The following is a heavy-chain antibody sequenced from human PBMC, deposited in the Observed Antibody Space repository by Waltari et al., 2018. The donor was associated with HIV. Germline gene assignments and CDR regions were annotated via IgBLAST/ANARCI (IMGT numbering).Heavy chain of an antibody. CDR1: GFTFLKYW. V-gene: IGHV3-7*01. D-gene: IGHD3-22*01. CDR3: ARDALYDSSGYYFDY. Sequence: EVQLVASGGGWVHPGGSLVLFCAASGFTFLKYWMTWVRQAPGKGLEWVANIKQDEGEKYYVDSLKGRFTISRDNAKNSLFLQMNSLIVEDTAVYYCARDALYDSSGYYFDYWGQGTLVTFSS. CDR2: IKQDEGEK. J-gene: IGHJ4*02.